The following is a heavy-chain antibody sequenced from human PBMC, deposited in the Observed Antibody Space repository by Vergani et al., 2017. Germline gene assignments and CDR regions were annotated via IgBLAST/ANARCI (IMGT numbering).Heavy chain of an antibody. Sequence: VESGGGLVQPGGSLRLSCTVSGFTFISNDFHWFRQPAGKGLEWVSSIGVDGDRYYSDSVKGRFTISRDNGQSYLYLDMDNLRVEDTAVYFCAKEFCGTGNWYGWNHLEVWGEGTSVTVFS. CDR2: IGVDGDR. J-gene: IGHJ6*04. V-gene: IGHV3-13*01. CDR1: GFTFISND. CDR3: AKEFCGTGNWYGWNHLEV. D-gene: IGHD1-20*01.